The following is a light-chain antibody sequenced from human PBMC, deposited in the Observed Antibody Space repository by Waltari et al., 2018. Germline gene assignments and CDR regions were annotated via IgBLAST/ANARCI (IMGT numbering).Light chain of an antibody. CDR2: WAS. CDR3: MQTLKFPFT. Sequence: DIVMTQSPPSLPVTPGEPASLSCRSSQSLLHSNGYNYLGWYLQKPGLPPQLVSSWASNRATGVPDRFSGSGSGKEFTLKISRVEAEDFGVYYCMQTLKFPFTFGPGTKVDIK. CDR1: QSLLHSNGYNY. J-gene: IGKJ3*01. V-gene: IGKV2-28*01.